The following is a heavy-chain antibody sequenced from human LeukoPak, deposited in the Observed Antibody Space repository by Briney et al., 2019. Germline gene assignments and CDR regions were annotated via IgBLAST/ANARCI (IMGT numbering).Heavy chain of an antibody. J-gene: IGHJ4*02. V-gene: IGHV3-11*04. CDR2: ISSSGSTI. Sequence: GGSLRLSCAASGFTFSDYYMSWIRQAPGKGLEWVSYISSSGSTIYYADSVEGRFTISRDNAKNSLYLQMNSLRAEDTAVYYCARALLRFRGAFDYWGQGTLVTVSS. D-gene: IGHD3-3*01. CDR1: GFTFSDYY. CDR3: ARALLRFRGAFDY.